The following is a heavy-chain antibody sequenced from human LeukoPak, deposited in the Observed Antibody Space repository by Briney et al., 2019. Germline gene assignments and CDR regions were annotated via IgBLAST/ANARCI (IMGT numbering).Heavy chain of an antibody. CDR1: GFTFSSYG. J-gene: IGHJ4*02. Sequence: GGSLRLSCAASGFTFSSYGMSWIRQAPGKGLEWVSTISGDGGGTYYADSVTGRFTISRDNSQNTLFLQMNSLRADDTAVYYCAKGGGGYLDYWGQGALVTVSS. CDR2: ISGDGGGT. CDR3: AKGGGGYLDY. V-gene: IGHV3-23*01.